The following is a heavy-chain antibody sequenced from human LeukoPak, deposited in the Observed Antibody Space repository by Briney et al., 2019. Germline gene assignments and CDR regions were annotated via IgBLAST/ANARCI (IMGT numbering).Heavy chain of an antibody. V-gene: IGHV3-30*02. CDR3: AKDPRGYSYGPGAFDI. Sequence: GGSLRLSCAASGFTFSSYGMHWVRQAPGKGLEWVAFIRYDGSNKHYADSVKGRFTISRDNSKNTLYLQMNSLRAEDTAVYYCAKDPRGYSYGPGAFDIWGQGTMVTVSS. CDR2: IRYDGSNK. D-gene: IGHD5-18*01. J-gene: IGHJ3*02. CDR1: GFTFSSYG.